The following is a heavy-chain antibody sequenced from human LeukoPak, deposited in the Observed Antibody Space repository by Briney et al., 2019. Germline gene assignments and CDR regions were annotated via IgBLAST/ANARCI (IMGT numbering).Heavy chain of an antibody. Sequence: GESLKISCKGSGYSFTSYWIGWVRQMPGKGLEWMGIIYPGDSDTRYSPSFQGQVTISADKSISTAYLQWSSLKASDTAMYYCARHGGDGSGCSNWFDPWGQGTLVTVSS. D-gene: IGHD3-10*01. J-gene: IGHJ5*02. V-gene: IGHV5-51*01. CDR2: IYPGDSDT. CDR3: ARHGGDGSGCSNWFDP. CDR1: GYSFTSYW.